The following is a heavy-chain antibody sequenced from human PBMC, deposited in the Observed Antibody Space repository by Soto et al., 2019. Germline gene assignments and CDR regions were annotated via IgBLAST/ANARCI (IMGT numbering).Heavy chain of an antibody. J-gene: IGHJ4*02. CDR1: GYTFTSYY. CDR3: ARTMADESVDY. V-gene: IGHV1-46*01. CDR2: INPSGGST. Sequence: ASVKVSCKASGYTFTSYYMHWVRQAPGQGLEWMGIINPSGGSTSYAQKFQGRDTTTRDTSTSTVYMELSSLRSEDTAVYYCARTMADESVDYWGQGTLVTVSS.